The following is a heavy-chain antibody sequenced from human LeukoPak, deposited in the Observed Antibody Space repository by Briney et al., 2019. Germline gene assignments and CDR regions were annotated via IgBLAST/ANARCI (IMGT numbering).Heavy chain of an antibody. CDR2: IYTSGIT. CDR3: ARQAQDGTDNYFDP. CDR1: SGSISGHY. V-gene: IGHV4-4*09. Sequence: PSETLSLTCTVSSGSISGHYWSWIRQSPGRGLEWIGNIYTSGITKYNPSLNSRVTVPIDTSKNRFSLKVTSMTAADTAIYYCARQAQDGTDNYFDPWGRGILVTVSS. J-gene: IGHJ5*02. D-gene: IGHD1-14*01.